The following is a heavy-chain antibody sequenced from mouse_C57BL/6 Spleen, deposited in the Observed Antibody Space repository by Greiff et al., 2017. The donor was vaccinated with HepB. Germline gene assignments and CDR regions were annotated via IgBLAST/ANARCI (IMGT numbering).Heavy chain of an antibody. Sequence: VQLQQSGAELVKPGASVKLSCKASGYTFTAYTIHWVKQRSGQGLEWIGWFYPGSGSIKYNEKFKDKATWTADKSSSTVYRELSRLTSEDSAVYVCARHPHYGYDPYYFDYWGQGTTLTVSS. CDR2: FYPGSGSI. J-gene: IGHJ2*01. CDR3: ARHPHYGYDPYYFDY. V-gene: IGHV1-62-2*01. D-gene: IGHD2-2*01. CDR1: GYTFTAYT.